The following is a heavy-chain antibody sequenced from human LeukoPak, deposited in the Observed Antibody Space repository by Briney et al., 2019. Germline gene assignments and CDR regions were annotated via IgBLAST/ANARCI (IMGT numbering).Heavy chain of an antibody. CDR1: GDSFTSSSHH. CDR2: LYSGRTT. CDR3: VRHDGRGGNTMGALDS. D-gene: IGHD3-3*01. J-gene: IGHJ4*02. Sequence: PETLSLTCTVSGDSFTSSSHHWGWIRQSPGKGLEWIGSLYSGRTTYYNPTLNSRVTISLVTSKNQFSLQLNSVTAADTAIYYCVRHDGRGGNTMGALDSWGQGSLVTVSS. V-gene: IGHV4-39*01.